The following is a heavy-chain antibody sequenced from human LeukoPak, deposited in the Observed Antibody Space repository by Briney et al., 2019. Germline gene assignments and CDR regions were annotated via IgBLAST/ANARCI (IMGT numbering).Heavy chain of an antibody. Sequence: PSETLSLTCTVSGSSVSSSSYYWGWIRQPPGKGLEWIGSMYYSGSTYGNPSLKSRVTISVDTPKNQFSLKLSSVTAADTAVYYCGRHPTVSQYGDGMDVWGQGTTVTVSS. CDR1: GSSVSSSSYY. J-gene: IGHJ6*02. D-gene: IGHD4-17*01. CDR3: GRHPTVSQYGDGMDV. V-gene: IGHV4-39*01. CDR2: MYYSGST.